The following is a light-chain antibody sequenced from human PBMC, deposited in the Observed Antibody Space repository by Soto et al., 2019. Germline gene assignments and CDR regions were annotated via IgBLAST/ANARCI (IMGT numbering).Light chain of an antibody. CDR3: AAWDDSLNGYV. V-gene: IGLV1-36*01. CDR2: YDD. CDR1: SSNIGNNA. J-gene: IGLJ1*01. Sequence: QSVLTQPPSVSEAPRQRVTLSCSGSSSNIGNNAVNWYQQFPGKAPKLLIYYDDLLPSGVSDRFSGSKSGPSASLAISGLQSEDEADYYCAAWDDSLNGYVFGTGTKVTVL.